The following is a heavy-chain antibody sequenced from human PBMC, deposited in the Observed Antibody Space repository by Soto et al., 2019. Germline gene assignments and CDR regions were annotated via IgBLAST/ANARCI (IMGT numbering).Heavy chain of an antibody. CDR3: VKSRGDSWPTYFFDL. D-gene: IGHD6-13*01. J-gene: IGHJ4*02. CDR2: ISGTGYSR. Sequence: EVQLLESGGGLVQPGGSLKLSCAASGFPFSGYSLSWVRQTPGKGLEWVAGISGTGYSRYHSDSVMGRFSISRDNFKSTLYLALTSLTAEDTVLYFSVKSRGDSWPTYFFDLWGQGTLVTVSS. CDR1: GFPFSGYS. V-gene: IGHV3-23*01.